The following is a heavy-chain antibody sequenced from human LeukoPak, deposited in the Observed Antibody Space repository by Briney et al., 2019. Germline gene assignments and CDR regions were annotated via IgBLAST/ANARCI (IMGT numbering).Heavy chain of an antibody. D-gene: IGHD2-15*01. CDR2: IYYSGST. V-gene: IGHV4-59*01. CDR1: GGSISSYY. CDR3: ARAGYCSGGSCYRRYYYYYGMDV. Sequence: SETLSLTCTVSGGSISSYYWSWIRQPPGKGLEWIGYIYYSGSTNYNPSLKSRVTISVDTSKNLFSLKLSSVTAADTAVYYCARAGYCSGGSCYRRYYYYYGMDVWGQGTTVTVSS. J-gene: IGHJ6*02.